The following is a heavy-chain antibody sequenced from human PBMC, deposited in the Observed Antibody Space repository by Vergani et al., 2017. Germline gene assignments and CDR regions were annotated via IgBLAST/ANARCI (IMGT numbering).Heavy chain of an antibody. V-gene: IGHV1-69-2*01. Sequence: EVQLVQSGAEVKKPGATVKISCKVSGYTFTDYYMHWVQQAPGKGLEWMGLVDPEDGETIYAEKFQGRVTITADTSTDTAYMELSSLRSEDTAVYYCATYYTYYDILTGYANWFDPWGQGTLVTVSS. CDR3: ATYYTYYDILTGYANWFDP. D-gene: IGHD3-9*01. CDR1: GYTFTDYY. CDR2: VDPEDGET. J-gene: IGHJ5*02.